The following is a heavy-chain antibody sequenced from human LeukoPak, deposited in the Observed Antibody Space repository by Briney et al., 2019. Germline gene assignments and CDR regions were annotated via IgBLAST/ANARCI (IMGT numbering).Heavy chain of an antibody. J-gene: IGHJ6*03. CDR3: ARRGYGSGSYEYYYYYYMDV. D-gene: IGHD3-10*01. CDR2: INWNGGST. Sequence: GGSLRLSCAASGFTFSDYYMSWVRQAPGKGLEWVSRINWNGGSTGYADSVKGRFTISRDNAKNSLYLQMNSLRAEDTALYHCARRGYGSGSYEYYYYYYMDVWGKGTTVTVSS. V-gene: IGHV3-20*01. CDR1: GFTFSDYY.